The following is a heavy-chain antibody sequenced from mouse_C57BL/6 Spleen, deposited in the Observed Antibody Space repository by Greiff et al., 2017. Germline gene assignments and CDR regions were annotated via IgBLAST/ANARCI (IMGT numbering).Heavy chain of an antibody. Sequence: VQLQQSGAELVRPGASVTLSCKASGYTFTDYEMHWVKQTPVHGLEWIGAIDPETGGTAYTQKFKGKAILTADKSSSTAYMELRSLTSEDSAVYYCTRGEPRAMNYWGQGTSVTVSS. V-gene: IGHV1-15*01. CDR2: IDPETGGT. CDR1: GYTFTDYE. J-gene: IGHJ4*01. CDR3: TRGEPRAMNY.